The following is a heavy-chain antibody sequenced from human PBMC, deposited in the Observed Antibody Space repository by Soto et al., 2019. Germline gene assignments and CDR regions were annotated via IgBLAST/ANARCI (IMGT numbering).Heavy chain of an antibody. CDR2: INGGAGDT. Sequence: QVQLVQSGAEVRKPGASVKISCKASGYTFTSYAIHWLRQAPGQRLEWMGWINGGAGDTRYSVNFQGRVTFTRDTAATTGFMDLSSLSSAVTAVYYCARSPPRMAAETLVDPWGQGTLVTVSS. J-gene: IGHJ5*02. CDR3: ARSPPRMAAETLVDP. CDR1: GYTFTSYA. D-gene: IGHD1-26*01. V-gene: IGHV1-3*01.